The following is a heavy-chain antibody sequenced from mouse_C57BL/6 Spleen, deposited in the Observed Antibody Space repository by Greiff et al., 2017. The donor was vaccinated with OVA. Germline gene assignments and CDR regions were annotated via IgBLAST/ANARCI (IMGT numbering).Heavy chain of an antibody. CDR1: GFTFSSYA. D-gene: IGHD3-2*02. CDR2: ISSGGDYI. V-gene: IGHV5-9-1*02. CDR3: TRDRDSSGPFAY. J-gene: IGHJ3*01. Sequence: EVQRVESGEGLVKPGGSLKLSCAASGFTFSSYAMSWVRQTPEKRLEWVAYISSGGDYIYYADTVKGRFTISRDNARNTLYLQMSSLKSEDTAMYYCTRDRDSSGPFAYWGQGTLVTVSA.